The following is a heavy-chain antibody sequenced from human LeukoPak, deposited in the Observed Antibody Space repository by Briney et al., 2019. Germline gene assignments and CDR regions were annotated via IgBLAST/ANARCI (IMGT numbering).Heavy chain of an antibody. V-gene: IGHV4-59*01. Sequence: ETLSLTCTVSGGSISSYYWSWIRQPPGKGLEWIGYIYYSGSANYNPSLKSRVTISVDTSKNQFSLKLSSVTAADTAVYYCARDLEFWGQGTLVTVSS. D-gene: IGHD3-10*01. CDR1: GGSISSYY. J-gene: IGHJ4*02. CDR3: ARDLEF. CDR2: IYYSGSA.